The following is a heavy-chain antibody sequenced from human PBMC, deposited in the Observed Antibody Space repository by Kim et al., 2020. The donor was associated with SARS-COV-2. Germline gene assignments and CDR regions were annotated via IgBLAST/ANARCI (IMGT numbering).Heavy chain of an antibody. D-gene: IGHD6-6*01. CDR1: GGTFSSYA. CDR3: ARVPRIAAGTCMDV. J-gene: IGHJ6*02. CDR2: IIPIFGTA. Sequence: SVKVSCKASGGTFSSYAISWVRQAPGQGLEWMGGIIPIFGTANYAQKFQGRVTITADESTSTAYMELSSLRSEDTAVYYCARVPRIAAGTCMDVWGQGTTVTVSS. V-gene: IGHV1-69*13.